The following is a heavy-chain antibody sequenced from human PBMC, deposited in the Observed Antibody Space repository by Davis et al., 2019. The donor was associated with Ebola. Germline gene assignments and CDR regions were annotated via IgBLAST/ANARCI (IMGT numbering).Heavy chain of an antibody. J-gene: IGHJ4*02. Sequence: GESLKISCAASGFTFSSYAMSWVRQAPGKGLEWVSAISGSGGSTYYADSVKGRFTISRDNSKNTLYLQMNSLRAEDTAVYYCAKDSGYYFDYWGQGTLVTVSS. D-gene: IGHD3-10*01. CDR1: GFTFSSYA. V-gene: IGHV3-23*01. CDR2: ISGSGGST. CDR3: AKDSGYYFDY.